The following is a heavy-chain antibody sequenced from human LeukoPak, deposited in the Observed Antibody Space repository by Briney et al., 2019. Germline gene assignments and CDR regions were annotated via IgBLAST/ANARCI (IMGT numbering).Heavy chain of an antibody. CDR1: GGSISSRY. CDR3: ARWQYTISSAWFDP. V-gene: IGHV4-59*08. D-gene: IGHD6-6*01. CDR2: VYYSGGT. Sequence: PSETLSLTCTLSGGSISSRYWSWIRQPPGKGLEWIGSVYYSGGTNYNPSLQSRVTISVDTSKIQFSLKLSSVTAADTAVYYCARWQYTISSAWFDPWGQGALVTVSS. J-gene: IGHJ5*02.